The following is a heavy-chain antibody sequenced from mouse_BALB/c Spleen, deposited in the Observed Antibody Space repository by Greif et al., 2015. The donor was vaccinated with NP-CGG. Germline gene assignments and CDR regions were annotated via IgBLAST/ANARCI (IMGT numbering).Heavy chain of an antibody. J-gene: IGHJ4*01. CDR3: ARGGGNSYYAMDY. Sequence: VQRVESGPGLVAPSQSLSITCTVSGFSLTSYGVHWVRQPPGKGLEWLGVIWAGGSTNYNSALMSRLSISKDNSKSQVFLKMNSPQTDDTAMYYCARGGGNSYYAMDYWGQGTSVTVSS. D-gene: IGHD2-1*01. CDR2: IWAGGST. V-gene: IGHV2-9*02. CDR1: GFSLTSYG.